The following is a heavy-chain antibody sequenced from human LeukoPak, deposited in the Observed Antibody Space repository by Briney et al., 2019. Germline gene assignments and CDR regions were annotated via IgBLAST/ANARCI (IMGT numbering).Heavy chain of an antibody. CDR2: ISGSGGST. Sequence: GGSLRLSCAASGFTFSSYAMSWVRQAPGKGLEWVSAISGSGGSTYYADSVRGRFTISRDNSKNTLYLQMNSLRAEDTAVYYCAKGGTQGGLGSRLHFDYWGQGTLVTASS. CDR3: AKGGTQGGLGSRLHFDY. D-gene: IGHD5/OR15-5a*01. V-gene: IGHV3-23*01. CDR1: GFTFSSYA. J-gene: IGHJ4*02.